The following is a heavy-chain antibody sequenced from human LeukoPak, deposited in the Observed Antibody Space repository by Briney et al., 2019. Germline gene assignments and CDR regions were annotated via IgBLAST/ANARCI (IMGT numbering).Heavy chain of an antibody. V-gene: IGHV1-2*02. D-gene: IGHD2-21*02. J-gene: IGHJ4*02. CDR2: INPNSGGT. CDR1: GYTFTGYY. Sequence: ASVKVSCKASGYTFTGYYMHRVRQAPGQGLEWMGWINPNSGGTNYAQKFQGRVTMTRDTSISTAYMELSRLRSDDTAVYYCASLAYCGGDCYSSFDYWGQGTLVTVTS. CDR3: ASLAYCGGDCYSSFDY.